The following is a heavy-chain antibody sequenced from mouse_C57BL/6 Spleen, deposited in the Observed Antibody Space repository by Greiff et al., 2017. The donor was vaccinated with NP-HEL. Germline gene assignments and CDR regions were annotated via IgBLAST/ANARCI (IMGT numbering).Heavy chain of an antibody. CDR1: GYSFTGYF. D-gene: IGHD2-5*01. V-gene: IGHV1-20*01. Sequence: EVKLMESGPELVKPGDSVKISCKASGYSFTGYFMNWVMQSHGKSLEWIGRINPYNGDTFYNQKFKGKATLTVDKSSSTAHMELRSLTSEDSAVYYCARSPYSNYPQYYFDYWGQGTTLTVSS. J-gene: IGHJ2*01. CDR3: ARSPYSNYPQYYFDY. CDR2: INPYNGDT.